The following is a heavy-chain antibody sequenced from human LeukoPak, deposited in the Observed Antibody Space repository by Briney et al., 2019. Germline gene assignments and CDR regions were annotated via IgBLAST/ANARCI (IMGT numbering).Heavy chain of an antibody. Sequence: SETLSLTCAVYGGSFSGYYWSWIRQPPGKGLEWIGEINHSGSTNYNPSLKSRVTISVDTSKNQFSLKLSSVTAADTAVYYCARRTVLHGMDVWGQGTTVTVPS. CDR1: GGSFSGYY. CDR2: INHSGST. D-gene: IGHD3/OR15-3a*01. J-gene: IGHJ6*02. V-gene: IGHV4-34*01. CDR3: ARRTVLHGMDV.